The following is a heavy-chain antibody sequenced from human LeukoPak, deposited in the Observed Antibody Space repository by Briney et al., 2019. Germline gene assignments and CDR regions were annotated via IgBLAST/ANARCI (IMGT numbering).Heavy chain of an antibody. CDR3: ARAPYYYDSSGYYFYYYYYYMDV. CDR1: GFTFSSYT. V-gene: IGHV3-21*01. D-gene: IGHD3-22*01. Sequence: GGSLRVSCAASGFTFSSYTMNWVRQAPGKGPEWVSSITSSSSYIYYADSVKGRFTISRDNAKNSLYLQMNSLRAEDTAVYYCARAPYYYDSSGYYFYYYYYYMDVWGKGTTVTISS. J-gene: IGHJ6*03. CDR2: ITSSSSYI.